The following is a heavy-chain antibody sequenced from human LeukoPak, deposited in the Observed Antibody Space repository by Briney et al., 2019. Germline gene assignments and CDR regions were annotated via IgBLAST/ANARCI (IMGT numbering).Heavy chain of an antibody. CDR1: GFIFSRYW. D-gene: IGHD3-10*01. CDR2: ISSDGSDA. Sequence: GGSLRLSCAASGFIFSRYWMYWVRQVPGKGLVWVSRISSDGSDASYADSVEGRFAISRDSARNTLYLQMNSLRAEDTAVYYCARYGSGKNFDSWGQGTLVTVSS. J-gene: IGHJ4*02. V-gene: IGHV3-74*01. CDR3: ARYGSGKNFDS.